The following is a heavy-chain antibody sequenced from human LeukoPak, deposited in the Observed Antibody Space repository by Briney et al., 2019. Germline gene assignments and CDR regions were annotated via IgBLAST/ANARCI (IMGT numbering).Heavy chain of an antibody. CDR3: ARVSKKIVLMVYAMDV. J-gene: IGHJ6*02. CDR2: ISSSSSYI. D-gene: IGHD2-8*01. Sequence: GGSLRLSCAASGFTFSSYSMNWVRQAPGKGLEWVSSISSSSSYIYYADSVKGRFTISRDNAKNSLYLQMNSLRAEDTAVYYCARVSKKIVLMVYAMDVWGQGTTVTVSS. CDR1: GFTFSSYS. V-gene: IGHV3-21*01.